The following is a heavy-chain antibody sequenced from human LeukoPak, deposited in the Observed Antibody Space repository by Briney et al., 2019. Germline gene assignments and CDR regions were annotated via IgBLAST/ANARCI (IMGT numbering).Heavy chain of an antibody. CDR3: AKNAGTSFTVHAFDI. D-gene: IGHD3-10*01. CDR2: ISSSSSTI. V-gene: IGHV3-48*04. CDR1: GFTFSSYS. J-gene: IGHJ3*02. Sequence: PGGSLRLSCAASGFTFSSYSTNWVRQVPGKGLEWVSYISSSSSTIYYADSVKGRFTISRDNAKNSLYLQMNSLRAEDTAVYFCAKNAGTSFTVHAFDIWGQGTMVTVSS.